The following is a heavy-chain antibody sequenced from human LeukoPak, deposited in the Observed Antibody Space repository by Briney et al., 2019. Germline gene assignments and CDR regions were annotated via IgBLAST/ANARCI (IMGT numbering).Heavy chain of an antibody. CDR1: GFTFSSYW. J-gene: IGHJ4*02. CDR3: AREGESYCGGGCYPVMSYFDY. Sequence: GGSLRLSCAASGFTFSSYWMSWVHQAPGKGLEWVANIKQDGSEKYYVDSVKGRFTISRDNAKNSLYLQMNSLRAEDTAVYYCAREGESYCGGGCYPVMSYFDYSGQGTLVTVSS. D-gene: IGHD2-21*01. CDR2: IKQDGSEK. V-gene: IGHV3-7*01.